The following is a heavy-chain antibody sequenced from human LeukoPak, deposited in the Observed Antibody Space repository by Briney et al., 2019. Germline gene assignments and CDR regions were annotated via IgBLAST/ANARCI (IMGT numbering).Heavy chain of an antibody. J-gene: IGHJ4*02. D-gene: IGHD6-19*01. CDR1: GFSFSDYW. Sequence: GGSLRLSCAPSGFSFSDYWMNWVRHVPGKGLLWVSRINSYGSTTIYADSVKGRFTISRDNAMNTLYLQMNSLRAEDSAVYYCAREGVTVAGTEVAYWGQGILVTVSS. CDR3: AREGVTVAGTEVAY. CDR2: INSYGSTT. V-gene: IGHV3-74*01.